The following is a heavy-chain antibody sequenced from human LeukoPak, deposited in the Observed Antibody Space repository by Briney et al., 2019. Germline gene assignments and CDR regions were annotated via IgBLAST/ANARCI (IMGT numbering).Heavy chain of an antibody. D-gene: IGHD5-12*01. Sequence: PGGSLRLSXAASGFTFSGSAMHSVRQASGKGLEWLGRIRSKANSYATAYAASVKGRFTISRDDSKNTAYLQMNSLKTEDTAVYYCTRAPTPYGGYDYFDYWGQGTLVTVSS. CDR3: TRAPTPYGGYDYFDY. CDR1: GFTFSGSA. J-gene: IGHJ4*02. V-gene: IGHV3-73*01. CDR2: IRSKANSYAT.